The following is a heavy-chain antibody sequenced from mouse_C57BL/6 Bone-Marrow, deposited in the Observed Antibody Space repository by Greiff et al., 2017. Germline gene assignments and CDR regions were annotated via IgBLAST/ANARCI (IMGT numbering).Heavy chain of an antibody. CDR1: GFNIKDDY. D-gene: IGHD2-3*01. V-gene: IGHV14-4*01. J-gene: IGHJ2*01. Sequence: EVQLQQSGAELVRPGASVKLSCTASGFNIKDDYMHWVKQRPEQGLEWIGWIDPENGDTEYASKFQGKATITADTSSNTAYLQLSSLTSEDTAVYNCTCIYDGYYVDYFDYWGQGTTLTVSS. CDR2: IDPENGDT. CDR3: TCIYDGYYVDYFDY.